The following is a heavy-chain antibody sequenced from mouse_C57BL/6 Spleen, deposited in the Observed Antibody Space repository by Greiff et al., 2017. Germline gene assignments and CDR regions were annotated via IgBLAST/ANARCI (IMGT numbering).Heavy chain of an antibody. D-gene: IGHD1-1*01. CDR2: INPGSGGT. V-gene: IGHV1-54*01. CDR1: GYAFTNYL. J-gene: IGHJ2*01. Sequence: QVQLLQSGAELVRPGTSVKVSCKASGYAFTNYLIEWVKQRPGQGLEWIGVINPGSGGTYYNEKFKGKATLTADKSSSTAYMQLSSLTSEDSAVYFCARSPHYCGSSEYFDYWGQGTTLTVSS. CDR3: ARSPHYCGSSEYFDY.